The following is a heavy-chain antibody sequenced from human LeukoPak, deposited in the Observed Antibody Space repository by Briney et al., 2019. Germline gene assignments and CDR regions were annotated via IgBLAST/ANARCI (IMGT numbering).Heavy chain of an antibody. V-gene: IGHV4-39*01. D-gene: IGHD3-22*01. Sequence: SETLSLTCNVSGGSISRSSYYWGWIRQPPGKGLEWIGSIYYSGSTYYNPSLKSRITISVDTSKNQFYLRLTSVTAADTAAYYCATAGGYYYDSSGYCPFDSWGQGTLVTVSS. CDR3: ATAGGYYYDSSGYCPFDS. CDR2: IYYSGST. CDR1: GGSISRSSYY. J-gene: IGHJ4*02.